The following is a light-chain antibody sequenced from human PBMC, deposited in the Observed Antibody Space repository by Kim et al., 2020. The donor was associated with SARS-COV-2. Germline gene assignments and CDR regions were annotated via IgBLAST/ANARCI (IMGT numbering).Light chain of an antibody. J-gene: IGKJ2*01. Sequence: PRERAAPPCVASPSVSRPLAWSQHSPGQTPRRVIYAASQRATGIAARFSGGGFGTGVTSTISTLEPGDFALHYCHQRSNWPNTFGQGTQVDIK. V-gene: IGKV3-11*01. CDR1: PSVSRP. CDR2: AAS. CDR3: HQRSNWPNT.